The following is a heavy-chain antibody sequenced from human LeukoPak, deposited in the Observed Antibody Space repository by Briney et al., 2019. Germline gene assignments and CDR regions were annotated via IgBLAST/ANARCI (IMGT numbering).Heavy chain of an antibody. CDR2: IYYSGST. CDR3: ASYRHRGRGKYGLMDV. CDR1: GGSINSSSYY. D-gene: IGHD3-10*01. Sequence: SETLSLTCTVSGGSINSSSYYWGWIRQPPGKGLEWIGSIYYSGSTYYNASLKSRVTISVDTSKHQFSLRLSSVTAADTAVYYCASYRHRGRGKYGLMDVWGKGTTVTVSS. J-gene: IGHJ6*03. V-gene: IGHV4-39*01.